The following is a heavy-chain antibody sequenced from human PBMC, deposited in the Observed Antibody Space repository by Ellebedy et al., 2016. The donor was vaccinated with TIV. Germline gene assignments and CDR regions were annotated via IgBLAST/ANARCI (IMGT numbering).Heavy chain of an antibody. D-gene: IGHD4-17*01. J-gene: IGHJ5*02. CDR3: ASLPHYGDSGP. V-gene: IGHV1-18*04. CDR1: GYTFTSYG. CDR2: ISAHNGHT. Sequence: AASVKVSCKASGYTFTSYGFSWVRQAPGQGLEWMGWISAHNGHTNYAQRLQGRVTMTIDTSTRTAYMELSRLRSDDTAVYYCASLPHYGDSGPWGQGTLVTVSS.